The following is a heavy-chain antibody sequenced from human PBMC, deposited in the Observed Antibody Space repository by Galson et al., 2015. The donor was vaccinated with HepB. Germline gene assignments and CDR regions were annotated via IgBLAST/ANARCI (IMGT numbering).Heavy chain of an antibody. J-gene: IGHJ4*02. CDR3: AKERDVIAADPSLDS. V-gene: IGHV3-30*18. CDR2: LSYDGNNR. CDR1: GFTFSRYG. Sequence: SLRLSCATSGFTFSRYGMHWVRQAPGKGLEWVAVLSYDGNNRNYAASVKGRVTISRDNSNNTLFLQMNSLRTEDTAIYYCAKERDVIAADPSLDSWGQGAPVTVSS. D-gene: IGHD2-15*01.